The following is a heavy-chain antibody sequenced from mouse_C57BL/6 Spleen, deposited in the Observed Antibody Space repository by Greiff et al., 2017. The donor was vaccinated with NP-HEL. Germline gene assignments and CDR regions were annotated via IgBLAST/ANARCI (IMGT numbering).Heavy chain of an antibody. CDR2: IYPGDGDT. Sequence: QVQLQQSGPELVKPGASVKISCKASGYAFSSSWMNWVKQRPGKGLEWIGRIYPGDGDTNYNGKFKGKATLTADKSSSTAYMQLSSLTSEDSAVYFCARQAAQAIYFDYWGQGTTLTVSS. J-gene: IGHJ2*01. CDR3: ARQAAQAIYFDY. CDR1: GYAFSSSW. D-gene: IGHD3-2*02. V-gene: IGHV1-82*01.